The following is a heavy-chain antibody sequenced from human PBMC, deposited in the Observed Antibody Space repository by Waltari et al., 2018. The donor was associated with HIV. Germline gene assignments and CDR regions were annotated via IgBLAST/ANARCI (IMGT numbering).Heavy chain of an antibody. D-gene: IGHD3-16*01. J-gene: IGHJ1*01. CDR3: VKSTFLGVMPADYFDV. V-gene: IGHV4-4*07. CDR1: GGSISGYY. CDR2: LGRDYRGGR. Sequence: QVQVQESGPGLVGPSETLSLTCSVSGGSISGYYWSWIRHTVANKMGPARKLAWLGRDYRGGRPKSRGDSSRLSMYMDTSKNQVSLKVRSVTAADSAMYYCVKSTFLGVMPADYFDVWGPGTLVTVSS.